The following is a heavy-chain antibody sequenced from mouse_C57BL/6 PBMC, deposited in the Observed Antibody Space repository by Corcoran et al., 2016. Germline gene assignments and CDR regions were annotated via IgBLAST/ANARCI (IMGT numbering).Heavy chain of an antibody. J-gene: IGHJ3*01. CDR1: GYTFTDYY. CDR3: ARMNIYDYDGKN. Sequence: EVQLQQSGPVLVKPGASVKMSCKASGYTFTDYYMNWVKQSHGKSLEWIGVINPYNGGTSYNQKFKGKATLTVDKSSSTAYMELNSLTSEDSAVYYCARMNIYDYDGKNWGQGTLVTVSA. V-gene: IGHV1-19*01. D-gene: IGHD2-4*01. CDR2: INPYNGGT.